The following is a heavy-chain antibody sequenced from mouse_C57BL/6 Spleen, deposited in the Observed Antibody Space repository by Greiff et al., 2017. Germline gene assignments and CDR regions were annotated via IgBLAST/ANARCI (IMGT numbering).Heavy chain of an antibody. D-gene: IGHD2-4*01. CDR2: IYPRDGST. CDR1: GFTFTDHT. Sequence: QVQLQQSVAELVRPGASVKISCKASGFTFTDHTIHWMKQRPEQGLEWIGNIYPRDGSTKYNEKFKGKATLTADKSSSTAYMQLNSLTSEDSAVYFCARGGDYAFDGWGQGTTLTVYS. V-gene: IGHV1-78*01. J-gene: IGHJ2*01. CDR3: ARGGDYAFDG.